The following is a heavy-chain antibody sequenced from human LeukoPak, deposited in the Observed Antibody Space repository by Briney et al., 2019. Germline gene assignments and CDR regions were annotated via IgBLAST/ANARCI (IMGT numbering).Heavy chain of an antibody. V-gene: IGHV3-48*03. CDR1: GFTFSSYE. CDR2: ISSSGSTI. CDR3: AREERRSYYFDY. Sequence: GGSLRLSCAASGFTFSSYEMNWVRQAPGKGLEWVSYISSSGSTIYYADSVKGRFTISRDNAKNSLYLQMNSLRAEDTAAYYCAREERRSYYFDYWGQGIRVTVSS. J-gene: IGHJ4*02. D-gene: IGHD1-26*01.